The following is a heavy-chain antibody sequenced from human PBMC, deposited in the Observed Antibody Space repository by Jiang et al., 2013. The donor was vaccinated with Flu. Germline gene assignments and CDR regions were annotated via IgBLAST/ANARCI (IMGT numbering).Heavy chain of an antibody. CDR1: GGSISSGGLL. V-gene: IGHV4-31*03. J-gene: IGHJ4*02. D-gene: IGHD2-15*01. CDR2: LLQWEH. Sequence: QTLSLTCTVSGGSISSGGLLLELDPPAPREGPGVDWVHLLQWEHLLQPSLKSRVTISVDTSKNQFSLKLSSVTAADTAVYYCARGVAGDATYYFDYWGQGTLVTVSS. CDR3: ARGVAGDATYYFDY.